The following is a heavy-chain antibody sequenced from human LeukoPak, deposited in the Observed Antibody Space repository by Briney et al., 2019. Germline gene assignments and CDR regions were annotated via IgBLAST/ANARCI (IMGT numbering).Heavy chain of an antibody. D-gene: IGHD6-19*01. CDR2: IYHSGST. Sequence: SETLSLTCAVSGGSISSSNWWSWVRQPPGKGLEWIGEIYHSGSTNYNPSLKSRVTISVDTSKNQFSLKLSSVTAADTAVYYCARDIGRIAVAGTGWFDPWGQGTLVTVSS. V-gene: IGHV4-4*02. CDR3: ARDIGRIAVAGTGWFDP. CDR1: GGSISSSNW. J-gene: IGHJ5*02.